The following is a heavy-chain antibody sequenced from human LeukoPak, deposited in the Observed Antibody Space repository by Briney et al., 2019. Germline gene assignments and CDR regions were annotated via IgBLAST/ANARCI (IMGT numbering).Heavy chain of an antibody. CDR2: ISSSSSYI. J-gene: IGHJ4*02. CDR1: GFTFSSYT. Sequence: GGSLRLSCAASGFTFSSYTMNWVRQAPGKGLEWVSSISSSSSYIYYADSVKGRFTISRDNSKNTLYLQMNSLRAEDTAVYYCARGRSGSYYDYWGQGTLVTVSS. D-gene: IGHD1-26*01. V-gene: IGHV3-21*04. CDR3: ARGRSGSYYDY.